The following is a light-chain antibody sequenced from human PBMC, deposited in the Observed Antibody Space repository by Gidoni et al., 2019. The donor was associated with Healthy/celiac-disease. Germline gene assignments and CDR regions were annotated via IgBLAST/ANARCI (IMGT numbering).Light chain of an antibody. CDR2: DAS. CDR3: QQRSNWPIT. J-gene: IGKJ4*01. CDR1: QSVSSY. Sequence: IVFTQSPATLSLSPGERATLSCRASQSVSSYLAWYQRKPGQAPRILIYDASNRATGIPARFSGSGSGTDLTLTISSLEPEDFAVYYCQQRSNWPITFXGXTKVEIK. V-gene: IGKV3-11*01.